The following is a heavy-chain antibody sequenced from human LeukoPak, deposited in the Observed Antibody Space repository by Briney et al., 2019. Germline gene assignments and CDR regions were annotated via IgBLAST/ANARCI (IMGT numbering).Heavy chain of an antibody. D-gene: IGHD3-10*01. CDR3: AKDSYASGRPLHTFDV. CDR1: GFTFAIHA. J-gene: IGHJ3*01. V-gene: IGHV3-23*01. Sequence: QPGGSLSLSCAASGFTFAIHAMTWVRPAPGKGLEWVYGISGDGASTHYAESAKGQFTISRDNSQNTLFLQMNSLRVEDTAIYYCAKDSYASGRPLHTFDVWGQGTMVTVSS. CDR2: ISGDGAST.